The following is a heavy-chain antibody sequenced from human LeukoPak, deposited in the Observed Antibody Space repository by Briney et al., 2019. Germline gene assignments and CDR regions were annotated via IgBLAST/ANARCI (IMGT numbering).Heavy chain of an antibody. CDR2: IKNDGSEK. Sequence: GGSLRLSCEASGFRFRDYWMTWVRQAPGKGLEWVANIKNDGSEKNCVDSVKGRFAISRDNAKNSVDLQMNSLRVEDTAVYYCGRGRSLDVWGQGTTVTVSS. CDR1: GFRFRDYW. V-gene: IGHV3-7*01. J-gene: IGHJ6*02. CDR3: GRGRSLDV.